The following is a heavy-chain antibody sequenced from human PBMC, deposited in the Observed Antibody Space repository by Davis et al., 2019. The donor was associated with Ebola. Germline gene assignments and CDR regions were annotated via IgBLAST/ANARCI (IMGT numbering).Heavy chain of an antibody. J-gene: IGHJ4*02. CDR3: ARDKAVAGTEFDY. V-gene: IGHV1-69*04. D-gene: IGHD6-19*01. CDR2: IIPILGIA. CDR1: GGTFSSYA. Sequence: SVKVSCKASGGTFSSYAISWVRQAPGQGLEWMGRIIPILGIANYAQKFQGRVTMTRDTSTSTVYMELSSLRSEDTAVYYCARDKAVAGTEFDYWGQGTLVTVSS.